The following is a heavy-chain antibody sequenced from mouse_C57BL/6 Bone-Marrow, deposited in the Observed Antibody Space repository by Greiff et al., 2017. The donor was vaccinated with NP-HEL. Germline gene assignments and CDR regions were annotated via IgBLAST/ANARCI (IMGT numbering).Heavy chain of an antibody. CDR1: GYSITSGYY. Sequence: ESGPGLVKPSQSLSLTCSVTGYSITSGYYWNWIRQFPGNKLEWMGYISYDGSNNYNPSLKNRISITRDTSKNQFFLKLNSVTTEDTATYYCARGPLNWYFDVWGTGTTVTVSS. V-gene: IGHV3-6*01. CDR3: ARGPLNWYFDV. J-gene: IGHJ1*03. CDR2: ISYDGSN. D-gene: IGHD1-3*01.